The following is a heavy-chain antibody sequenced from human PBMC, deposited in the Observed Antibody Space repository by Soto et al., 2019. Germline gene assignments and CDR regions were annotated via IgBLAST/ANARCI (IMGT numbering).Heavy chain of an antibody. CDR3: VQSLGNTRTGGYYNY. Sequence: EVHLLESGGYLVQPGGSLRLSCAASGFFFSDYSMSWVRQAPGKGLEWVSGISGTGGSTYYEYSVKGRFTISRDNSRNTLYLQMNRLRGDLTAVYFDVQSLGNTRTGGYYNYWGQGTLVTVSS. CDR2: ISGTGGST. V-gene: IGHV3-23*01. J-gene: IGHJ4*02. D-gene: IGHD1-26*01. CDR1: GFFFSDYS.